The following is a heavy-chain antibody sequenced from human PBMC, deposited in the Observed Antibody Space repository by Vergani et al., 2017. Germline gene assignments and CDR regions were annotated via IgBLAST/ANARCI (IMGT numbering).Heavy chain of an antibody. CDR2: IIPIFGTA. Sequence: QVQLVQSGAEVKKPGSSVKVSCKASGGTFSSYAISWVRQAPGQGLEWMGGIIPIFGTANYAQKFQGRVTITADESTSTAYMELSSLRSEDTAVYYCAGARYCSSTSCKQSGEPDWYFDLWGRGTLVTVSS. J-gene: IGHJ2*01. V-gene: IGHV1-69*01. CDR1: GGTFSSYA. D-gene: IGHD2-2*01. CDR3: AGARYCSSTSCKQSGEPDWYFDL.